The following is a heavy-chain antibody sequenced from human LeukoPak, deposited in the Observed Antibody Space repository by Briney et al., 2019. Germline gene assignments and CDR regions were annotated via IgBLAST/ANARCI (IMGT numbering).Heavy chain of an antibody. V-gene: IGHV1-18*01. D-gene: IGHD3-10*01. CDR2: ISAYNGNT. J-gene: IGHJ4*02. CDR3: ARESTYYYGSGSPADY. Sequence: GASVKVSCKASGYTFTSYGISWVRQAPGQGLEWMGWISAYNGNTNYAQKLQGRATMTTDTSTSTAYMELRSLRSDDTAVYYCARESTYYYGSGSPADYWGQGTLVTVSS. CDR1: GYTFTSYG.